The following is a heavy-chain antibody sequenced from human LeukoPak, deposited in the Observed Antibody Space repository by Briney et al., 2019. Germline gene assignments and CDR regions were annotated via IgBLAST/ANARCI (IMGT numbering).Heavy chain of an antibody. D-gene: IGHD3-10*01. CDR1: DYTFTSYG. J-gene: IGHJ5*02. CDR2: INAYNDNT. CDR3: ARGPAGYYYGSGSYSRPTQNWFDP. V-gene: IGHV1-18*01. Sequence: GASVKVSCKASDYTFTSYGFSWVRQAPGQGLEWMGWINAYNDNTNYAQKLQGRVTMTTDTSTSTAYMELRSLRSDDTAVYYCARGPAGYYYGSGSYSRPTQNWFDPWGQGTLVTVSS.